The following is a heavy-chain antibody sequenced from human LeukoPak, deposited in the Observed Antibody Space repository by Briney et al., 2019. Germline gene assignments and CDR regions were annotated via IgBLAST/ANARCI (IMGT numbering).Heavy chain of an antibody. CDR2: IYHTGST. V-gene: IGHV4-30-2*01. Sequence: PSETLSLTCAVSGGSIGSGGYSWSWIRQPPGKGLEWIGYIYHTGSTYYSPSLKSRVTISIDRSRNHFSLSLNSVTAADTAVYYCATGATYYYYAMDVWGQGTTVTVSS. J-gene: IGHJ6*02. CDR1: GGSIGSGGYS. CDR3: ATGATYYYYAMDV.